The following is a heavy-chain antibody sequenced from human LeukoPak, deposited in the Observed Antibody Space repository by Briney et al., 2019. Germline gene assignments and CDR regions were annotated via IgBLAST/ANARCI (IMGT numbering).Heavy chain of an antibody. D-gene: IGHD2-21*02. V-gene: IGHV3-30*01. J-gene: IGHJ4*02. CDR1: GFTFSSYA. Sequence: PGRSLRLSCAASGFTFSSYAMPWVRQAPGKGLEWVAVISYDGSNKYYADSVKGRFTISRDNSKNTLYLQMNSLRAEDTAVYYCARARSHIVVVTALVVWGQGTLVTVSS. CDR3: ARARSHIVVVTALVV. CDR2: ISYDGSNK.